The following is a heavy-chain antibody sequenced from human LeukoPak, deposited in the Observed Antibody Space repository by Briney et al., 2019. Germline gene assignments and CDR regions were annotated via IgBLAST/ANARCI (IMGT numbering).Heavy chain of an antibody. D-gene: IGHD3-22*01. V-gene: IGHV4-39*01. J-gene: IGHJ4*02. CDR2: IYYSGST. CDR1: GGSISSSSYY. CDR3: ASPYDSSGYYDY. Sequence: SETLSLTCTVSGGSISSSSYYWGWIRQPPGKGLEWIGSIYYSGSTYYNPSLKSRVTISVDTSKNQFSLKLSSVTAADTAVYYCASPYDSSGYYDYWGQGTLVTASS.